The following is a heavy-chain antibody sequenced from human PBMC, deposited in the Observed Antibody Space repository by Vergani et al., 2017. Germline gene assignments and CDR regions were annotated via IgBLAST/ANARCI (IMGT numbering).Heavy chain of an antibody. V-gene: IGHV4-38-2*02. Sequence: QVQLQESGPGLVKPSETLSLTCSVSGYSISRGYYWGWIRQPPGKGLEWIATVFHSGSAYYNPSLRRRVTISVETSKNQFSLRLTTLTAADTAVYYCATIGYRRWGYYFDYWGQGILVTVSS. J-gene: IGHJ4*02. CDR2: VFHSGSA. CDR1: GYSISRGYY. D-gene: IGHD2-2*02. CDR3: ATIGYRRWGYYFDY.